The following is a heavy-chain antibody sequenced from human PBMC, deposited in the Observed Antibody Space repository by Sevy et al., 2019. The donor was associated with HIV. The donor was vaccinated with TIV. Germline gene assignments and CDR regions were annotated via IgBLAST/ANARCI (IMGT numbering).Heavy chain of an antibody. J-gene: IGHJ4*02. CDR3: ARQGYCTNGVCYRTAFDY. CDR2: IYYSGST. D-gene: IGHD2-8*01. Sequence: SETLSLTCTVSGGSISSSSYYWGRIRQPPGKGLEWIGSIYYSGSTYYNPSLKSRVTISVDTSKNQFSLKLSSVTAADTAVYYCARQGYCTNGVCYRTAFDYWGQGTLVTVSS. CDR1: GGSISSSSYY. V-gene: IGHV4-39*01.